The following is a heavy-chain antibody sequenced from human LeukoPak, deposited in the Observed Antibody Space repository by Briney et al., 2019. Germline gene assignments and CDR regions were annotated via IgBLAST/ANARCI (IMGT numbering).Heavy chain of an antibody. J-gene: IGHJ3*02. Sequence: PGGSLRLSCAASGFTFSSYAMSWVRQAPGKGLEWVSAISGSGGSTYYADSVKGRFTISRDNSKNTLYLQMNSLRAEDTAVYYCAKDLGDGYRPYDAFDIWGQGTMVTVSS. CDR1: GFTFSSYA. V-gene: IGHV3-23*01. CDR2: ISGSGGST. D-gene: IGHD5-24*01. CDR3: AKDLGDGYRPYDAFDI.